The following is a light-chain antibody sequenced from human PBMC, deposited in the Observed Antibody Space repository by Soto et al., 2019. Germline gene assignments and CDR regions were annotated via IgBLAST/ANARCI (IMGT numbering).Light chain of an antibody. CDR3: QQSYSTPIT. J-gene: IGKJ5*01. Sequence: DIQMTQSPSTLSASVGDRVTLTCRASQTISTWLAWYQQKPGKAPELLIYDASSLQSGVPSRFSGSGAGTDFTLTISSLQPEDFATYYCQQSYSTPITFGQGTRLEIK. CDR2: DAS. V-gene: IGKV1-39*01. CDR1: QTISTW.